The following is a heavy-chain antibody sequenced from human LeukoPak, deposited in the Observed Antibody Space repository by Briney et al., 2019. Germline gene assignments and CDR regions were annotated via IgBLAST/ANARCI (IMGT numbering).Heavy chain of an antibody. CDR3: ARHGVTEGCLDY. V-gene: IGHV3-11*06. Sequence: GGSLSLSCAASGFTFSDYYMSWIRQAPGKGLEWVSYISSSSSHTNHADSVKGRFTISRDNAKNSLYLQMNSLRAEDTAVYYCARHGVTEGCLDYWGQGTLVTVSS. J-gene: IGHJ4*02. CDR2: ISSSSSHT. CDR1: GFTFSDYY. D-gene: IGHD2-21*02.